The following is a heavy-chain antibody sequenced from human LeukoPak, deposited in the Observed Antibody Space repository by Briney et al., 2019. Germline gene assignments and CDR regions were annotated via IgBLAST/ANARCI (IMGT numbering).Heavy chain of an antibody. CDR3: AELGVTMIGGV. CDR1: GFTFSRFA. D-gene: IGHD3-10*02. J-gene: IGHJ6*04. CDR2: ISYDGSYK. V-gene: IGHV3-30*04. Sequence: PGGSLRLSCAASGFTFSRFAMHWVRQAPGKGLEWVAFISYDGSYKDYADSVKGRFTISRDNSKNSLYLQMNSLRAEDTAVYYCAELGVTMIGGVWGKGTTVTISS.